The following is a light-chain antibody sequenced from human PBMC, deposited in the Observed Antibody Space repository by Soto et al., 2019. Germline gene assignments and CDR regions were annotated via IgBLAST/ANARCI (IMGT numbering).Light chain of an antibody. V-gene: IGKV1-9*01. J-gene: IGKJ2*01. Sequence: DIQLTQSPSFLSASVGARVTITCRASQDINNYLAWYQQRPGKAPKLLISAASTLQGGVPSRFSGSGSGTEFTLAISSLQPEDFATDYCQHLNSYPYTSGQGTKLEIK. CDR3: QHLNSYPYT. CDR1: QDINNY. CDR2: AAS.